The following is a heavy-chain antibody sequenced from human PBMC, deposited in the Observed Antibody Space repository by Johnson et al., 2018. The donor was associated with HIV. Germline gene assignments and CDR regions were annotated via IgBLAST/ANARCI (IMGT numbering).Heavy chain of an antibody. J-gene: IGHJ3*01. CDR2: ISYDGSNK. D-gene: IGHD3-10*01. CDR3: ARAPEVRGVDAVDV. Sequence: VQLVESGGGLVKPGGSLRLSCAASGFTFSSYAMHWVRQAPGKGLEWVAVISYDGSNKYYADSVRGRFTISRDNAKNSLSLQLNSLGAEESAVYYCARAPEVRGVDAVDVWGQGTVVTVSS. V-gene: IGHV3-30-3*01. CDR1: GFTFSSYA.